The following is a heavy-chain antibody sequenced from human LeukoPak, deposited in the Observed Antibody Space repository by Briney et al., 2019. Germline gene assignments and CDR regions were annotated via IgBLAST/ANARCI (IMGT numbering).Heavy chain of an antibody. CDR3: AKAPHLGDKRLAFDY. CDR2: ISWNSGSI. CDR1: GFTFDDYA. V-gene: IGHV3-9*01. J-gene: IGHJ4*02. D-gene: IGHD3-10*01. Sequence: PGGSLRLSCAASGFTFDDYAMHWVRQAPGKGLEWVSGISWNSGSIGYADSVKGRFTISRDNAKNSLYLQMNSLRAEDTALYYCAKAPHLGDKRLAFDYWGQGTLVTVSS.